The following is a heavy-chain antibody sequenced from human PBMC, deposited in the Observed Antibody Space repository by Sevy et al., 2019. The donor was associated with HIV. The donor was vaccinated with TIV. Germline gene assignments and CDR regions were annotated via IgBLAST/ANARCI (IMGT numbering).Heavy chain of an antibody. Sequence: GGSLRLSCAVSGLTFNNAWMNWVRQAPGTGLQWVGLIKSKIDGETTDYAAPVKGRFTISRDDSNNTLFLQMNSLKIEDTAAYYCATAPGYYDSAPFDYWGPGTLVTVSS. CDR3: ATAPGYYDSAPFDY. CDR2: IKSKIDGETT. D-gene: IGHD3-9*01. V-gene: IGHV3-15*01. J-gene: IGHJ4*02. CDR1: GLTFNNAW.